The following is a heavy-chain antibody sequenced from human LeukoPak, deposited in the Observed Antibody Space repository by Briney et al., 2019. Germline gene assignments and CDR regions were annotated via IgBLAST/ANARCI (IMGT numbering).Heavy chain of an antibody. CDR2: ITKSSSTI. CDR3: ARSFDYSQEHDAFDI. D-gene: IGHD3-9*01. V-gene: IGHV3-48*01. CDR1: GFTFSSYS. J-gene: IGHJ3*02. Sequence: GGSLTLYWAASGFTFSSYSMKWVRQSPGKDLEWVSYITKSSSTIYYAAYVKGRFHISRDNAKNSLYLQINSLRVEDTAVYRSARSFDYSQEHDAFDIWGEGTMVTVSS.